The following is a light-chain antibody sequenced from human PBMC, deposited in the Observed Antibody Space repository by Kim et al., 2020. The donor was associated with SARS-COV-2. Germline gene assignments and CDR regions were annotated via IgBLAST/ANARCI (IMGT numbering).Light chain of an antibody. J-gene: IGLJ1*01. CDR1: SGDICNSNS. CDR3: CSTSNTLDYV. CDR2: DVR. Sequence: GQSITISCSGTSGDICNSNSVSWYQQHSGEAPRLIIYDVRDRPSGVSARFSGSKSANMASLTISGLRSEDEADYYCCSTSNTLDYVFGSGTKVTVL. V-gene: IGLV2-14*03.